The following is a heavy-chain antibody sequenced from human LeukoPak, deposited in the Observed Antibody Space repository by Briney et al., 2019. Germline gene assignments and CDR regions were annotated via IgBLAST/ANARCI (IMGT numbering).Heavy chain of an antibody. D-gene: IGHD3-3*01. Sequence: GGSLRLSCAASGFTFSSYGMHWVRQAPGKGLEWVAVIWYDGSNKYYADSVKGRFTISRDNSKNTLYLQMNSLRAEDTAVYYCAKAYDFWSGYYWYFDLWGRGTLVTVSS. CDR1: GFTFSSYG. CDR2: IWYDGSNK. CDR3: AKAYDFWSGYYWYFDL. V-gene: IGHV3-33*06. J-gene: IGHJ2*01.